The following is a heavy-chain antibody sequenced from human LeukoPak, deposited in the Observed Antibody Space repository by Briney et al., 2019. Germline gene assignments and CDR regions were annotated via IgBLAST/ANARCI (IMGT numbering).Heavy chain of an antibody. D-gene: IGHD1-1*01. V-gene: IGHV4-59*01. CDR3: AREGTAGTNLNWFDP. J-gene: IGHJ5*02. CDR2: ITYSGST. Sequence: SETLSLTCTVSGGSISSYYWSWIRQPPGKGLEWMGNITYSGSTNFNPSLKSRVTISVDTSKNQFSLKQSSVTAADTAEYYCAREGTAGTNLNWFDPWGQGTLVTVSS. CDR1: GGSISSYY.